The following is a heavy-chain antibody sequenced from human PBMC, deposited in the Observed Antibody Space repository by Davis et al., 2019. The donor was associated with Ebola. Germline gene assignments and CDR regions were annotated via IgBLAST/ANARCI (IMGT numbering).Heavy chain of an antibody. V-gene: IGHV1-69*13. CDR1: GGSFSSHP. Sequence: SVKVSCKTSGGSFSSHPISWVRQAPRQGLEWMGGIIPIFDTPHHAQKFQGRITITADASTSTAYMELSSLRSEDTATYFCTRDFDGGNYYFDYWGPGTPVTVSS. J-gene: IGHJ4*02. CDR2: IIPIFDTP. D-gene: IGHD3-9*01. CDR3: TRDFDGGNYYFDY.